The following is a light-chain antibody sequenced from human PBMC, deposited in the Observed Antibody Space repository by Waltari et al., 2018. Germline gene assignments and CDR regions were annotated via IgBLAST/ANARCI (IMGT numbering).Light chain of an antibody. CDR3: QVWESRSDVD. V-gene: IGLV3-21*02. CDR1: IIGSKS. CDR2: DDS. J-gene: IGLJ2*01. Sequence: SYVLTQPPSVSVAPGQTARVTCGGNIIGSKSVQWYQQKSGQAPVLVVSDDSDRPSGIPERFSGSNSGHTATLTISGVEAGDEADYYCQVWESRSDVDFGGGTKLTVL.